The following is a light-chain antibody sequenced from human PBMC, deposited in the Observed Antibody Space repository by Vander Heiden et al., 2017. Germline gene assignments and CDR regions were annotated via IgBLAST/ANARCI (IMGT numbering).Light chain of an antibody. CDR3: QQHYSYPRT. J-gene: IGKJ1*01. CDR2: DAS. V-gene: IGKV1-8*01. Sequence: AIRKSRSPSSLSASTGDRATISCRASQGISSYLAWYQQKPGKAPKLLIYDASNLHTGVPSRFSGSGSGTDFTLTISCLQPEDFATYYCQQHYSYPRTFGQGTKVEIK. CDR1: QGISSY.